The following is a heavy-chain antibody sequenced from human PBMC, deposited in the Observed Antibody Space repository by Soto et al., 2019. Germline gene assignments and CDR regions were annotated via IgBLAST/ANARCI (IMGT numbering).Heavy chain of an antibody. J-gene: IGHJ5*02. Sequence: QITLRESGPTLVKPTQPLTLTCTFSGFSVSTSGVGVGRIGQPPGKALEWLALIYWDDDKRYSPSLKSRLTITKDTSKNQVVLTMTNMDPVDTSTYYCAPTYYYDSSGYYYVHPWGQGTLVTVSS. D-gene: IGHD3-22*01. CDR2: IYWDDDK. CDR1: GFSVSTSGVG. V-gene: IGHV2-5*02. CDR3: APTYYYDSSGYYYVHP.